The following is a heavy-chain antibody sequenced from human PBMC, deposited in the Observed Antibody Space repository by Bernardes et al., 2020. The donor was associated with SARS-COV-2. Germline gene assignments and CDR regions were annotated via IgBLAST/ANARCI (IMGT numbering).Heavy chain of an antibody. Sequence: GSLILSCSASGFTFSSYWMHWVRQGPGKGLVWVSRINTDGRTTTYADSVKGRFTISRDNGKNTLYLQMNSLRAEDTAVYYCVRGPSDGHGRFEYWGQGALVTVSS. CDR3: VRGPSDGHGRFEY. V-gene: IGHV3-74*03. CDR2: INTDGRTT. CDR1: GFTFSSYW. J-gene: IGHJ4*02.